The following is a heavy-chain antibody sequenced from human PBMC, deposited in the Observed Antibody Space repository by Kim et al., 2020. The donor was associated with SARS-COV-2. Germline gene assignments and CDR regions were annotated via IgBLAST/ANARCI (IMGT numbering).Heavy chain of an antibody. J-gene: IGHJ4*02. CDR3: AGDNVGATSLEY. D-gene: IGHD1-26*01. CDR2: K. Sequence: KSYPDSVTGRFTISRDNSKKTLFLQMNSLRAEETAVYHCAGDNVGATSLEYWGQGTLVTVSS. V-gene: IGHV3-33*01.